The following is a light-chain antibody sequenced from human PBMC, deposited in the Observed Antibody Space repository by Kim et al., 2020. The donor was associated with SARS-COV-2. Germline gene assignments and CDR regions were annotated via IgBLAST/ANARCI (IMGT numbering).Light chain of an antibody. CDR2: EVS. J-gene: IGLJ2*01. Sequence: GQSITISCTGTRSDVGSYRFVSWYQQHPGKAPKLLIYEVSQRPSGVSDRFSASKSGNTASLTISGLQAEDEADYHCSAYAGSSTWIFGGGTQLTVL. V-gene: IGLV2-23*02. CDR3: SAYAGSSTWI. CDR1: RSDVGSYRF.